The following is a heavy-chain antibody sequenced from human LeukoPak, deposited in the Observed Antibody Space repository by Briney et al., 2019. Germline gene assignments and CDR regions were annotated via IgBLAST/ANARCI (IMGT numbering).Heavy chain of an antibody. Sequence: TGGSLRLSCAASGFTVSSNYMSWVRQAPGKGLEWVSVTYSGGSTYYADSVKGRFTISRDNPKNTRYLQMNRLRAEDTAVYYCARNRGATHPWGQGTMVTVSS. J-gene: IGHJ3*01. V-gene: IGHV3-66*02. CDR3: ARNRGATHP. CDR2: TYSGGST. D-gene: IGHD2-15*01. CDR1: GFTVSSNY.